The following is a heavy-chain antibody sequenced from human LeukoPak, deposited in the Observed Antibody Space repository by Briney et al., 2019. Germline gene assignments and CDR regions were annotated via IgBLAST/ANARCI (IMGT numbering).Heavy chain of an antibody. CDR1: GYTLTELS. J-gene: IGHJ6*03. V-gene: IGHV1-24*01. CDR3: AREHSALGYYYYYMDV. Sequence: ASVKVSCKVSGYTLTELSMHWVRQAPGKGLEWMGGFDPEDGETIYAQKFQGRVTMTEDTSTDTAYMELSSLRSEDTAVYYCAREHSALGYYYYYMDVWGKGTTVTISS. D-gene: IGHD3-10*01. CDR2: FDPEDGET.